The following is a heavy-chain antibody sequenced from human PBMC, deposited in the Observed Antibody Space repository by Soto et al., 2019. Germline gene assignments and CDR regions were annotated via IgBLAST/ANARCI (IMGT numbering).Heavy chain of an antibody. Sequence: PSETLSLTCTVSGGSISSYYWSWIRQPPGKGLEWIGYIYYSGSTNYNPSLKSRVTISVDTSKNQFSLKLSSVTAADTAVYYCARVSGSGWYDFDYWGQGTLVTVSS. CDR1: GGSISSYY. J-gene: IGHJ4*02. V-gene: IGHV4-59*01. CDR2: IYYSGST. CDR3: ARVSGSGWYDFDY. D-gene: IGHD6-19*01.